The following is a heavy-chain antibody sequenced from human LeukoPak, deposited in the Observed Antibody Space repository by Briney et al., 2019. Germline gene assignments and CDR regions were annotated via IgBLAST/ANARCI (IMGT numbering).Heavy chain of an antibody. J-gene: IGHJ5*02. Sequence: SETLSLTCAVYGGSFSGYYWSWIRQPPGKGLEWIGEINHSGSTNYNPSFKSRVTISVDTSKNQFSLKLSSVTAADTAVYYCARPRGPWMSGSGSYQPWGQGTLVTVSS. D-gene: IGHD3-10*01. V-gene: IGHV4-34*01. CDR1: GGSFSGYY. CDR3: ARPRGPWMSGSGSYQP. CDR2: INHSGST.